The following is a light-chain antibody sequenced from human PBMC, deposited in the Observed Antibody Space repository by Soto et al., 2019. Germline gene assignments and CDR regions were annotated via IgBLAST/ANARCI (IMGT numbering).Light chain of an antibody. CDR2: EVI. CDR1: SSDIGGSNY. CDR3: SSYASDSSLV. V-gene: IGLV2-14*01. Sequence: QSVLTQPASVSGSPGQSITISYTGASSDIGGSNYVSWFQQHPGKAPKLMIYEVINRPSGVSNRFSGSKSGNTASLTISGLQTEDEADYYCSSYASDSSLVFGTGTKVTVL. J-gene: IGLJ1*01.